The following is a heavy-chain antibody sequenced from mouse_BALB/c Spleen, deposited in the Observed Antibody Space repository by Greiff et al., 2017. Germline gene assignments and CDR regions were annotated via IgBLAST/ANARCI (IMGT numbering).Heavy chain of an antibody. Sequence: EVMLVESGGDLVKPGGSLKLSCAASGFTFSSYGMSWVRQTPDKRLEWVATISSGGSYTYYPDSVKGRFTISRDNAKNTLYLQMSSLKSEDTAMYYCARWRDGNYFDCWGQGTTRTVSS. CDR1: GFTFSSYG. J-gene: IGHJ2*01. CDR2: ISSGGSYT. V-gene: IGHV5-6*02. D-gene: IGHD2-1*01. CDR3: ARWRDGNYFDC.